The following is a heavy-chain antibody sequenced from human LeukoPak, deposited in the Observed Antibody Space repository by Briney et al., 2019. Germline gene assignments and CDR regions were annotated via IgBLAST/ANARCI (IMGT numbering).Heavy chain of an antibody. Sequence: GGSLRLSCAASGFTFCSYNMNWVRQAPGKGLVGVSSLSGSSRYMYYADSVRGRFTISRDNAKKSQYLQMNSLRAEDTAVYYCAVGITAPGTFLDNWGQGTLVSVSS. CDR3: AVGITAPGTFLDN. V-gene: IGHV3-21*01. D-gene: IGHD6-13*01. CDR1: GFTFCSYN. J-gene: IGHJ4*02. CDR2: LSGSSRYM.